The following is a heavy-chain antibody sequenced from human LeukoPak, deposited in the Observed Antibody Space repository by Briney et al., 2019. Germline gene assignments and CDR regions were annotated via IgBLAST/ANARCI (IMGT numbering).Heavy chain of an antibody. J-gene: IGHJ3*02. Sequence: NPGGSLRLSCAASGFTFSSYSMNWVRQAPGKGLEWVSSISSSSSYIYYADSVKGRFTISRDNAKNSLYLQMNSLRAEDTAVYYCAKEANWGWVGTANAFDIWGQGTMVTVSS. CDR1: GFTFSSYS. V-gene: IGHV3-21*01. D-gene: IGHD7-27*01. CDR2: ISSSSSYI. CDR3: AKEANWGWVGTANAFDI.